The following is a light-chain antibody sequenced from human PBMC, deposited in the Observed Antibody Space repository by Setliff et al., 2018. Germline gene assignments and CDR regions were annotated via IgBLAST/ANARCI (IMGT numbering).Light chain of an antibody. V-gene: IGLV2-14*03. CDR2: DVS. CDR3: GSYTGTYV. Sequence: QSVLTQPASVSGSPGQSITISCTGTSSDVGGYNYVSWYQQHPGKAPKLMIYDVSNRPSGVSNRFSGSKSGNTASLTISGLQAEDEADYYCGSYTGTYVLGSGTKVTVL. CDR1: SSDVGGYNY. J-gene: IGLJ1*01.